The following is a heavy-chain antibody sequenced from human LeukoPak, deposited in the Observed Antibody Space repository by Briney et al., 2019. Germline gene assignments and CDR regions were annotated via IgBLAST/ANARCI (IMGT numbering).Heavy chain of an antibody. CDR1: GGSISSGDYY. J-gene: IGHJ5*02. V-gene: IGHV4-30-4*08. CDR3: ARDMAAAYNWFDP. CDR2: IYYSGST. Sequence: PSETLSLTCTVSGGSISSGDYYWRWIRQPPGTGLEWIGYIYYSGSTYYNPSLKSRVTISVDTSKNQFSLKLSSVTAADTAVYYCARDMAAAYNWFDPWGQGTLVTVSS. D-gene: IGHD6-13*01.